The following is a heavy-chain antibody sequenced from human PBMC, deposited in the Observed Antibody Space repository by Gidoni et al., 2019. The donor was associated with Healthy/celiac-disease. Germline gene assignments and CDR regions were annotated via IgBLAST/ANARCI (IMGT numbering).Heavy chain of an antibody. D-gene: IGHD2-21*02. V-gene: IGHV3-23*04. CDR2: ISGSGGST. CDR1: GFTFISYA. Sequence: EVQLVESGGGLVQPGGSLRLSCAASGFTFISYAMSWVRQAPGKGLEWVSAISGSGGSTYYADSVKGRFTISRDNSKNTLYLQMNSLRAEDTAVYYCAILSSIVVVTSPLDYWGQGTLVTVSS. J-gene: IGHJ4*02. CDR3: AILSSIVVVTSPLDY.